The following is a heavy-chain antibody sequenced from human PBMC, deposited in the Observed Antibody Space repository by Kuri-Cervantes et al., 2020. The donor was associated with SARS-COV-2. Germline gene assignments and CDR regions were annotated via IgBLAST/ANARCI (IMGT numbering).Heavy chain of an antibody. CDR1: GFTFSSYA. Sequence: GGSLRLSCAASGFTFSSYAMHWVRQAPGKGLEYVSAISSNGGSTYYANSVKGRFTISRDNSKNTLYLQMNSLRAEDTAVYYCAKDRVCCSGGSCPLYYWGQGTLVTVSS. D-gene: IGHD2-15*01. V-gene: IGHV3-64*01. CDR2: ISSNGGST. J-gene: IGHJ4*02. CDR3: AKDRVCCSGGSCPLYY.